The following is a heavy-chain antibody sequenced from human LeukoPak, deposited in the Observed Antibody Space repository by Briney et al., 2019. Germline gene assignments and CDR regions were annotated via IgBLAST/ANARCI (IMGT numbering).Heavy chain of an antibody. CDR2: ISTNSGGT. J-gene: IGHJ4*02. CDR3: ARDGNFDY. V-gene: IGHV1-2*02. CDR1: GYTFTDYY. Sequence: ASVRVSCKASGYTFTDYYMRWVRQAPGQGLEWMGWISTNSGGTNFAQKFQGRVAMTRDTSITTAYMELSRLRSDDTAVYYCARDGNFDYWGQGTLVTVSS.